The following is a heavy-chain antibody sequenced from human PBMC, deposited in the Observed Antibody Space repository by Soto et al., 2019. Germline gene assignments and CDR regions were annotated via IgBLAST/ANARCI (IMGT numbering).Heavy chain of an antibody. Sequence: QITLKESGPTLVKPTQTLTLTCTFSGFSLSTSGVGVGWIRQPPGKALGWLAFLYWDDDKRYSPSLKSRLTITKDTSKNQVLLTMTNMDPVDTAKYYCARTSVNWGSRGLVDYWGQGTLVTVAS. V-gene: IGHV2-5*02. CDR3: ARTSVNWGSRGLVDY. D-gene: IGHD7-27*01. J-gene: IGHJ4*02. CDR1: GFSLSTSGVG. CDR2: LYWDDDK.